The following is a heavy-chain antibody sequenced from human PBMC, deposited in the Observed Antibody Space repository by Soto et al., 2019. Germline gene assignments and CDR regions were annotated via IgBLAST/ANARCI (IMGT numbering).Heavy chain of an antibody. D-gene: IGHD6-13*01. CDR3: ARQGAPGTGYFAY. Sequence: QVQLQESGPGLVKPSETLSLTCTVSAGSISSYYWSWIRQPPGKGLEFFGYIYYSGSTNYNPSLKSRVTISVDTSKDQCSVKLSSVTAADPDVYYCARQGAPGTGYFAYWGKGTMVTVSS. CDR2: IYYSGST. V-gene: IGHV4-59*08. J-gene: IGHJ4*02. CDR1: AGSISSYY.